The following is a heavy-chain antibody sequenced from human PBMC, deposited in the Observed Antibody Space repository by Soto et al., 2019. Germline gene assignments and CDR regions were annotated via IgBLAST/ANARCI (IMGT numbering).Heavy chain of an antibody. D-gene: IGHD6-6*01. CDR2: IRSKAYGGTT. J-gene: IGHJ4*02. V-gene: IGHV3-49*04. CDR1: GFTFGDYA. Sequence: GGSLRLSCTASGFTFGDYAMSWVRQAPGKGLEWVGFIRSKAYGGTTEYAASVKGRFTISRDDSKSIAYLQMNSLKTEDTAVYYCTRDLTSIAARGAFDYWGQGTLVIVSS. CDR3: TRDLTSIAARGAFDY.